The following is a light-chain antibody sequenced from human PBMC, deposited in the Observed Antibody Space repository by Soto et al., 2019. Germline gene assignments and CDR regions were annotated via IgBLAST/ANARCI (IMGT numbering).Light chain of an antibody. Sequence: EIVMTQSPATLSVSPGERATLSCRASQSVSSNLAWYQQKPGQAPRLLIYGASTRATGIPARFSGSGSGTEFTLTISSLQSEDFAVYYCQQYNTWPPLTFGQGTKLET. V-gene: IGKV3-15*01. CDR1: QSVSSN. J-gene: IGKJ2*01. CDR2: GAS. CDR3: QQYNTWPPLT.